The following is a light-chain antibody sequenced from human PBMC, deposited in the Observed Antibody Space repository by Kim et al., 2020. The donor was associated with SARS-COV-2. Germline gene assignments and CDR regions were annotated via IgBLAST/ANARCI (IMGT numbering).Light chain of an antibody. CDR3: HQYGSPPST. J-gene: IGKJ5*01. CDR1: RGVTSNY. CDR2: IAS. V-gene: IGKV3-20*01. Sequence: SLSPRKNAPPSCRASRGVTSNYLAWYQQKPGQAPRLLIYIASSRATGIPDRFSGSGSGTEFTLTISRLEPEDFAVYYCHQYGSPPSTFGQGTRLEIK.